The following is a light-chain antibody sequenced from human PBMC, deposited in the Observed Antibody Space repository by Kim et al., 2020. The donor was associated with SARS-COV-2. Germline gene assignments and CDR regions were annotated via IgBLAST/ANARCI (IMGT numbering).Light chain of an antibody. CDR2: AAS. V-gene: IGKV3-15*01. CDR3: QQYNNWPLT. Sequence: VSPGERATRSCRASQTISSNLAWYQQKPGQAPRLLIYAASTGATGIPARFSGSGSGTEFTLTISSLQSEDFAVYYCQQYNNWPLTFGGGTKVDIK. J-gene: IGKJ4*01. CDR1: QTISSN.